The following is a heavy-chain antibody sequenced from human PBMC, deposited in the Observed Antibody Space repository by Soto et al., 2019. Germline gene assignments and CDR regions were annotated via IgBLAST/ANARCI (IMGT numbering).Heavy chain of an antibody. CDR2: IIPIPGTA. Sequence: QVQLVQSGAEVKKPGSSVKVSCKASGGTFGSYAISWVRQAPGQGLEWMGGIIPIPGTANYAQKFQGRVTIAADESTSAADMEMSSLRSEDTAVYYSARPHGSSTSLDYYYYYYGMDVWGQGTTVTVSS. CDR1: GGTFGSYA. CDR3: ARPHGSSTSLDYYYYYYGMDV. D-gene: IGHD2-2*01. J-gene: IGHJ6*02. V-gene: IGHV1-69*01.